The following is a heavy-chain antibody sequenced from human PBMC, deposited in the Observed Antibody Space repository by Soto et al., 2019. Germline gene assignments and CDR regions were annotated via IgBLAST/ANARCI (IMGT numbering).Heavy chain of an antibody. Sequence: ASVKVSCKASGYTFSNYGISWVRQGSGQGLGWMGWISGYNGNTHYEEKVQDRIKMTTDTSTSTTYLELRSLRSDDTAVYFCARDPGFGFGYSYAFAMDVWG. CDR1: GYTFSNYG. V-gene: IGHV1-18*01. CDR2: ISGYNGNT. J-gene: IGHJ6*02. D-gene: IGHD5-18*01. CDR3: ARDPGFGFGYSYAFAMDV.